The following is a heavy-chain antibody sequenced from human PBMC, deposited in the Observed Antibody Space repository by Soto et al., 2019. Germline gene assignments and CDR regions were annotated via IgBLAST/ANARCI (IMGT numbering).Heavy chain of an antibody. CDR1: EFTFSSYA. D-gene: IGHD3-3*01. V-gene: IGHV3-30-3*01. CDR2: ISYDGSNK. J-gene: IGHJ6*02. CDR3: ARDRPHYDFWSGYSDGMDV. Sequence: VGSLRLSCAASEFTFSSYAMHWVRQAPGKGLEWVAVISYDGSNKYYADSVKGRFTISRDNSKNTLYLQMNSLRAEDTAVYYCARDRPHYDFWSGYSDGMDVWGQGTTVTVSS.